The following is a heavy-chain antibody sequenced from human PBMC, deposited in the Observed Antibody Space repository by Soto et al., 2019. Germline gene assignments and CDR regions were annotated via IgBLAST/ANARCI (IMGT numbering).Heavy chain of an antibody. Sequence: TLSLTCTVSGVSISSGAYYWTWIRQHPGKGLEWIGYIYYSGSTYYNPSLKSRVTISVDTSKNQFSLKLSSVTAADTAVYYCARDPRSGYDSSGYYYTGAFDIWGQGTMVS. CDR3: ARDPRSGYDSSGYYYTGAFDI. D-gene: IGHD3-22*01. V-gene: IGHV4-31*03. J-gene: IGHJ3*02. CDR2: IYYSGST. CDR1: GVSISSGAYY.